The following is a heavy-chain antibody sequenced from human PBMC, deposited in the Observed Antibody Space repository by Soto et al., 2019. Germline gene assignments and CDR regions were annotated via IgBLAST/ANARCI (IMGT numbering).Heavy chain of an antibody. Sequence: QVQLVESGGGVVQPGRSLRLSCAASGFPFSTYGMHWVREGPGKGLEWVAVISYDGSNKYYAESVKGRFTISRDNSKNTLDLQMNRLRPEDTALYYCVGGQYYFDYRGQGTLVTVSS. CDR1: GFPFSTYG. J-gene: IGHJ4*02. V-gene: IGHV3-30*03. CDR2: ISYDGSNK. CDR3: VGGQYYFDY. D-gene: IGHD3-10*01.